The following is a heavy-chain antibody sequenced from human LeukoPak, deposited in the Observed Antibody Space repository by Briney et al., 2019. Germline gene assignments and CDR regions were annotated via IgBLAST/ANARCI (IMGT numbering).Heavy chain of an antibody. D-gene: IGHD6-19*01. CDR3: VREAVAGRGYYYYGMDV. J-gene: IGHJ6*02. V-gene: IGHV3-23*01. CDR2: ISGSGGST. CDR1: GFTFSSYA. Sequence: GGSLRLSCAASGFTFSSYAMSWVRQAPGKGLEWVSAISGSGGSTYYADSVKGRFTISRDNAKNSVYLQMNSLRAEDTAVYYCVREAVAGRGYYYYGMDVWGQGTTVTVSS.